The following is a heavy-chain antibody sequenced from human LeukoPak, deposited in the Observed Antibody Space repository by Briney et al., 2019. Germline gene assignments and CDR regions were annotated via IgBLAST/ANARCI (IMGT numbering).Heavy chain of an antibody. D-gene: IGHD4/OR15-4a*01. V-gene: IGHV4-4*09. CDR1: GASITNFY. Sequence: PSDTLSLTCTVSGASITNFYWSWVRRPPGKGLNWIGYIYPSGTTNYNPSFQSRVTMSLDTSKNQLSLRLSSVTAADTAVYFCASLKVSVVLGAISYYMDVWGKGTTVTVSS. J-gene: IGHJ6*03. CDR2: IYPSGTT. CDR3: ASLKVSVVLGAISYYMDV.